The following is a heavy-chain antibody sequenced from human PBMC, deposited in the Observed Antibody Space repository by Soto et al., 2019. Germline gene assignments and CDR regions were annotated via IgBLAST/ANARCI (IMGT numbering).Heavy chain of an antibody. Sequence: GGALRLSCPASGFTFGDYSMSWFRQAPGKGLEWVGFIRSKAYGGTTEYAASVKGRFTISRDDSKSIAYLQMNSLKTEDTAVYYCTRAHAYNWNYDYYYYSMDVWGQGTTVTVSS. V-gene: IGHV3-49*03. J-gene: IGHJ6*02. CDR2: IRSKAYGGTT. CDR3: TRAHAYNWNYDYYYYSMDV. CDR1: GFTFGDYS. D-gene: IGHD1-7*01.